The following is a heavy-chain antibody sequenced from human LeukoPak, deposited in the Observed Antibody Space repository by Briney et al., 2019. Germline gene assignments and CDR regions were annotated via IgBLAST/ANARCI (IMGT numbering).Heavy chain of an antibody. J-gene: IGHJ5*02. CDR3: ARGMAVAGRGNWFDP. Sequence: SETLSLTCAVYGGSFSGYYWSWLRQPPGKELEWIGEINHGGSTNYNPSLKSRVTISVDTSKTQFSLKLTSVTAADTAVYYCARGMAVAGRGNWFDPWGQGTLVTVSS. CDR2: INHGGST. V-gene: IGHV4-34*01. CDR1: GGSFSGYY. D-gene: IGHD6-19*01.